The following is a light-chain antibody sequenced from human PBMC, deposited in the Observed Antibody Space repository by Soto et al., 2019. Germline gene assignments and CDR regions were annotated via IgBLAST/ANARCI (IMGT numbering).Light chain of an antibody. CDR3: QQYDHPPYT. CDR1: QSVSSY. Sequence: DLQMTQSPSSLSASVGDRISITSRASQSVSSYLNWYQQKPGKAPKLLIYDASNLERGVPSRFSGSGSGTDFSLTVDSLQPEDTATYYCQQYDHPPYTFGQGTKVDIK. V-gene: IGKV1-33*01. CDR2: DAS. J-gene: IGKJ2*01.